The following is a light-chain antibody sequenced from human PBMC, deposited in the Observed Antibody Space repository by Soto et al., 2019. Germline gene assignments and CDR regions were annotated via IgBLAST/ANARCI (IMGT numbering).Light chain of an antibody. V-gene: IGKV3-20*01. CDR1: QSFSSGH. Sequence: EDVSPQSSGPLPLSIGKKGNLACGASQSFSSGHLAWYQQKPGQAPRLLIYGASSWATGIPDRVSGIGSGTDFTLAISRLEPEDFAVYYCQQYGSSPQTLGQGTKVDIK. CDR3: QQYGSSPQT. CDR2: GAS. J-gene: IGKJ1*01.